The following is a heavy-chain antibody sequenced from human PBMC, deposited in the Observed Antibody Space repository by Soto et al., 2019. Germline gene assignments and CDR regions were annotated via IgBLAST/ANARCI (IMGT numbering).Heavy chain of an antibody. CDR1: GFTFSRYE. CDR2: ISSRGTTT. CDR3: ASDEDTLRGVSPYFYGMDV. Sequence: DVQLVESGGGLVQPGGSLRLSCAASGFTFSRYEMNWVRQAPGKGLEWGSYISSRGTTTNYADSVKGRFTISRDNANNSLYLPMNSLRADYTAVYYCASDEDTLRGVSPYFYGMDVWGQGTTVTVSS. D-gene: IGHD3-16*01. J-gene: IGHJ6*02. V-gene: IGHV3-48*03.